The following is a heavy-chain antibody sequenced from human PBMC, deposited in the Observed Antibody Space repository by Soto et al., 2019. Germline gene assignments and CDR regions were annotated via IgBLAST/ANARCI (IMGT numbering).Heavy chain of an antibody. CDR3: ARSPDSSGYYPRRYYYGMDV. J-gene: IGHJ6*02. Sequence: PSETLCLTCAVSGGSISSSNWWSWVRQPPGKGLEWIGEIYHSGSTNYNPSLKSRVTISVDKSKNQFSLKLSSVTAADTAVYYCARSPDSSGYYPRRYYYGMDVWGQGTTVTVSS. D-gene: IGHD3-22*01. CDR1: GGSISSSNW. CDR2: IYHSGST. V-gene: IGHV4-4*02.